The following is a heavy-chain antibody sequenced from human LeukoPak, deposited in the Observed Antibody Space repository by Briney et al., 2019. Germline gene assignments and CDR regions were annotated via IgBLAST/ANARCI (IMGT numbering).Heavy chain of an antibody. J-gene: IGHJ3*02. V-gene: IGHV4-30-2*01. CDR3: ARGGVTPTDAFDI. CDR2: IYHSGST. CDR1: GGSISSGGYS. Sequence: SETLSLTCAVSGGSISSGGYSWSWIRQPPGKGLEWIGYIYHSGSTYYNPSLKSRVTISVDRSKNQFSLKLSSVTAADTAAYYCARGGVTPTDAFDIWGQGTMVTVSS. D-gene: IGHD2-21*02.